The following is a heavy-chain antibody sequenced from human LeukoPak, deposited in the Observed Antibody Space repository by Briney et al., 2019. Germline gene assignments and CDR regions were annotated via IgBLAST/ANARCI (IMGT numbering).Heavy chain of an antibody. CDR3: ARDVRSGGYLRKTAFDY. V-gene: IGHV1-18*01. D-gene: IGHD1-26*01. CDR2: ISAYNGNT. Sequence: ASVKVSCKASGYTFTSYGISWVRQAPGQGLEWMGWISAYNGNTNYAQKLQGRVTMTTDTSTSTAYMELRSLRSDDTAVYYCARDVRSGGYLRKTAFDYWGQGTLVTVSS. CDR1: GYTFTSYG. J-gene: IGHJ4*02.